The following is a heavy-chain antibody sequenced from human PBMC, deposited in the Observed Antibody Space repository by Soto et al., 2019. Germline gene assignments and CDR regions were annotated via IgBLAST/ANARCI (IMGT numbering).Heavy chain of an antibody. D-gene: IGHD3-10*01. V-gene: IGHV4-31*03. CDR2: IYYSGST. CDR1: GGSISSGGYY. CDR3: ARVGYYGSGSYYIPDY. J-gene: IGHJ4*02. Sequence: SETLSLTCTVSGGSISSGGYYWSWIRQHPGKGLEWIGYIYYSGSTYYNPSLKSRVTISVDTSKNQFSLKLSSVTAADTAVYYCARVGYYGSGSYYIPDYWGQGTLVTVSS.